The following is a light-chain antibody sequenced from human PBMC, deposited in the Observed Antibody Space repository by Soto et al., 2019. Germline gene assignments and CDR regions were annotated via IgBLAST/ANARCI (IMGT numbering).Light chain of an antibody. CDR3: QQYGTSPST. CDR1: QTVSSY. J-gene: IGKJ5*01. CDR2: GAS. Sequence: ENVLTQSPGTLSLSPGERATLSCRASQTVSSYLTWYQQRPGQAPRLLIYGASKRATGIPDRFSGSGSGTDFTLTISRLEPEDFALYYCQQYGTSPSTFGQGTRLESK. V-gene: IGKV3-20*01.